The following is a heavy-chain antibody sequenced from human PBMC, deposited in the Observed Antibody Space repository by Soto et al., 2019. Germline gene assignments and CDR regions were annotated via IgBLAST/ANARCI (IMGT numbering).Heavy chain of an antibody. J-gene: IGHJ4*02. V-gene: IGHV3-30*18. CDR3: AKVYHSPSGPEVLYSSSCLDY. CDR2: ISYDGSNK. CDR1: GFTFSSYG. Sequence: GGSLSLSCAASGFTFSSYGMHWVRQAPGKGLEWVAVISYDGSNKYYADSVKGRFTTSRDNSKNTLYLQMNSLRAEDTAVYYCAKVYHSPSGPEVLYSSSCLDYWGQGTLVTVSS. D-gene: IGHD6-13*01.